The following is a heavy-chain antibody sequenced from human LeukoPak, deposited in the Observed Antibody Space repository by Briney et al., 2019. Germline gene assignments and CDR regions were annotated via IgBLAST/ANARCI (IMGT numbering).Heavy chain of an antibody. CDR3: ARDGDRYSYGQVVY. CDR1: GFTFSSYS. Sequence: PGGSLRLSCAASGFTFSSYSMNWVRQAPGKGLEWVSSISSSSSYIYYADSVEGRFTISRDNAKNSLYLQMNSLRAEDTAVYYCARDGDRYSYGQVVYWGQGTLVTVSS. CDR2: ISSSSSYI. D-gene: IGHD5-18*01. J-gene: IGHJ4*02. V-gene: IGHV3-21*01.